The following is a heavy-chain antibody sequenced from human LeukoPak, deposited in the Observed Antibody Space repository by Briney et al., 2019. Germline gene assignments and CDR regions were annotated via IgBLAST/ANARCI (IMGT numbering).Heavy chain of an antibody. CDR1: GGTFSSYA. V-gene: IGHV1-69*05. CDR2: IIPIFGTA. CDR3: ARDPPFWSGYLSDY. J-gene: IGHJ4*02. D-gene: IGHD3-3*01. Sequence: SVKVSCKASGGTFSSYAISWVRQAPGQGLEWMGRIIPIFGTANYTQKFQGRVTITTDESTSTAYMELSSLRSEDTAVYYCARDPPFWSGYLSDYWGQGTLVTVSS.